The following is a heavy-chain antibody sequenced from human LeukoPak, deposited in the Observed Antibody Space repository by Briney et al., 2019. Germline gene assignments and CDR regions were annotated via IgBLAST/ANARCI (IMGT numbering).Heavy chain of an antibody. J-gene: IGHJ4*02. CDR2: IYYSGST. V-gene: IGHV4-59*01. CDR1: GGSISSYY. D-gene: IGHD6-19*01. CDR3: AKAGQWLFYFDS. Sequence: SETLSLTCTVSGGSISSYYWSWIRQPPGKGLEWIGYIYYSGSTNYNPSLKSRVTISVDTSKNQFSLKLSSVTAADTAVYYCAKAGQWLFYFDSRGQGTLVTVSS.